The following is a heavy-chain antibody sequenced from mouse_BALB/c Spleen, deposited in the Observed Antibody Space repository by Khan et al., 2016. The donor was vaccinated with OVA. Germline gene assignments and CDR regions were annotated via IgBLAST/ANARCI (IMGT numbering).Heavy chain of an antibody. J-gene: IGHJ4*01. CDR2: INPRSGYT. V-gene: IGHV1-4*01. D-gene: IGHD2-14*01. CDR3: ARRTTGYTMDY. CDR1: GYTFTSNT. Sequence: VELVESGADLARPGASVRMSCKASGYTFTSNTMHWVKQRPGQGLEWIGYINPRSGYTNYNQNFKDKATFTADKSSSTAYMQLSSLTSEDSAVYYCARRTTGYTMDYWGQGTSVTGSS.